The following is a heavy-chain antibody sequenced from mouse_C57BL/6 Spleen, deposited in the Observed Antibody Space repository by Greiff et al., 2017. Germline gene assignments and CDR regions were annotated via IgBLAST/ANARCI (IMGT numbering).Heavy chain of an antibody. CDR3: ARRGDYDGRGAMDY. D-gene: IGHD1-1*01. V-gene: IGHV5-17*01. Sequence: EVKLVESGGGLVKPGGSLKLSCAASGFTFSDYGMHWVRQAPEKGLEWVAYISSGSSTIYYADTVKGRFTISRDNAKNTLFLQMTSLRSDDTAMYYCARRGDYDGRGAMDYWGQGTSVTVSS. J-gene: IGHJ4*01. CDR2: ISSGSSTI. CDR1: GFTFSDYG.